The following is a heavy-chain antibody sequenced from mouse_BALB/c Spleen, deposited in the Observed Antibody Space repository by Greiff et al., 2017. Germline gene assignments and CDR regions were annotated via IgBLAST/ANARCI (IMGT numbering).Heavy chain of an antibody. CDR1: GFTFSSFG. Sequence: EVMLVESGGGLVQPGGSRKLSCAASGFTFSSFGMHWVRQAPEKGLEWVAYISSGSSTIYYADTVKGRFTISRDNPKNTLFLQMTSLRSEDTAMYYCARREYGNYYYAMDYWGQGTSVTVSS. CDR2: ISSGSSTI. V-gene: IGHV5-17*02. J-gene: IGHJ4*01. D-gene: IGHD2-10*02. CDR3: ARREYGNYYYAMDY.